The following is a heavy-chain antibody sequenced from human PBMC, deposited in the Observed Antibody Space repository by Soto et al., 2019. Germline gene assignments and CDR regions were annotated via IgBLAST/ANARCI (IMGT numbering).Heavy chain of an antibody. D-gene: IGHD3-10*01. CDR1: GGSFSGSY. V-gene: IGHV4-34*01. J-gene: IGHJ5*02. Sequence: QVQLQQWGAGLLKPSETLSLTCAVYGGSFSGSYWSWISQPPGKGLEWIGEGNHRGITTDTNYNPSPKCRVTLSADTSKNQFSLKLSSVTAADTAVYYCASGTAVRGLIRRTYKWFDPWGQGTLVTVSS. CDR3: ASGTAVRGLIRRTYKWFDP. CDR2: GNHRGITTDT.